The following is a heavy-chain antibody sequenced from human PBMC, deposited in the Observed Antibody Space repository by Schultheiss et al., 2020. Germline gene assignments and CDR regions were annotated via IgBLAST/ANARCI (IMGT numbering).Heavy chain of an antibody. CDR2: INHSGST. D-gene: IGHD6-13*01. CDR3: ARAHSSSLYVDYYYYMDV. J-gene: IGHJ6*03. Sequence: SQTLSLTCTVSGGSISSGGYYWSWIRQSPGKGLEWIGEINHSGSTNYNPSLKSRVTISVDTSKNQFSLKLSSVTAADTAVYYCARAHSSSLYVDYYYYMDVWGKGTTVTVSS. V-gene: IGHV4-61*08. CDR1: GGSISSGGYY.